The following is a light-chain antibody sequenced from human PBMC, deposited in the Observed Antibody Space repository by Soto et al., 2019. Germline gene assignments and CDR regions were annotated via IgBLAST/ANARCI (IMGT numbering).Light chain of an antibody. J-gene: IGKJ1*01. CDR2: GAS. Sequence: EVVLTQSPGTLSLFPGERATLSCRANQSVSSTFLAWYQQKPSQAPRLLIYGASRRATGIPDRFSGSGSGTDFTLTISRLEPEDFAVYYCQQYGTSLKWTFGQGTKVGVK. CDR1: QSVSSTF. CDR3: QQYGTSLKWT. V-gene: IGKV3-20*01.